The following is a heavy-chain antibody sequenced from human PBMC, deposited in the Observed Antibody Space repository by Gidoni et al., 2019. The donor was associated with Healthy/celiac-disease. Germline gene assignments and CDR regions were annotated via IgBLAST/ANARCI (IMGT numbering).Heavy chain of an antibody. CDR1: GGSISSSSYY. D-gene: IGHD6-19*01. J-gene: IGHJ3*02. CDR3: ARGKGKQWLADAFDI. CDR2: IYYSGST. V-gene: IGHV4-39*07. Sequence: QLQLQESGPGLVKPSETLSLTCTVSGGSISSSSYYWGWIRQPPGKGLEWIGSIYYSGSTYYNPSLKSRVTISVDTSKNQFSLKLSSVTAADTAVYYCARGKGKQWLADAFDIWGQGTMVTVSS.